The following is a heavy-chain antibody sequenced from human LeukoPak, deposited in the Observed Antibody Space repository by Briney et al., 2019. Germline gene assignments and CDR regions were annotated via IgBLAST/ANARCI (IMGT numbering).Heavy chain of an antibody. Sequence: GGSLRLSCAASGLTFSSYWMHWVRQAPGKGLVWVSRINSDGSSTSYADSVKGRFTISRDNAKNTLYLQMNSLRAEDTAVYYCTGRLFCSSTSCRPSDYWGQGTLVTVSS. CDR1: GLTFSSYW. V-gene: IGHV3-74*01. CDR2: INSDGSST. D-gene: IGHD2-2*01. CDR3: TGRLFCSSTSCRPSDY. J-gene: IGHJ4*02.